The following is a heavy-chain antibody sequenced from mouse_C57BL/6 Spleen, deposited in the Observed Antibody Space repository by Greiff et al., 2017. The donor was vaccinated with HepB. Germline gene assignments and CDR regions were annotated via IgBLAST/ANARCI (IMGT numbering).Heavy chain of an antibody. CDR2: IYPGSGST. Sequence: VQLQQSGAELVKPGASVKMSCKASGYTFTSYWITWVKQRPGQGLEWIGDIYPGSGSTNYNEKFKSKATLTVDTSSSTAYMQLSSLTSEDSAVYYCARGSLRSHWYFDVWGTGTTVTVSS. CDR1: GYTFTSYW. V-gene: IGHV1-55*01. J-gene: IGHJ1*03. D-gene: IGHD1-1*01. CDR3: ARGSLRSHWYFDV.